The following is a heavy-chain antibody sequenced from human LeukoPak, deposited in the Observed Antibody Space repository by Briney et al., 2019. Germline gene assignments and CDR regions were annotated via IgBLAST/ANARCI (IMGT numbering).Heavy chain of an antibody. Sequence: PSQTLSLTCAVSGGSISSGGYSWSWIRQPPGKGLEWIGYIYHSGSTNYNPSLKSRVTISVDTSKNQFSLKLSSVTAADTAVYYCASWDYDSPSLNYWGQGTLVTVSS. CDR2: IYHSGST. D-gene: IGHD3-22*01. CDR3: ASWDYDSPSLNY. CDR1: GGSISSGGYS. J-gene: IGHJ4*02. V-gene: IGHV4-30-2*01.